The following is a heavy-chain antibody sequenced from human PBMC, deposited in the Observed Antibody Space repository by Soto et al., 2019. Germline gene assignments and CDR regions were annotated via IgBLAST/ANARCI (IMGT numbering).Heavy chain of an antibody. CDR3: AKDRSRYDFWSGYSSAYGMDV. CDR1: GFTFSSYA. D-gene: IGHD3-3*01. J-gene: IGHJ6*02. CDR2: ISGSGGST. V-gene: IGHV3-23*01. Sequence: PXGSLLLSCAASGFTFSSYAMSWVRQAAGKGLEWVSAISGSGGSTYYADSVKGRFTISRDNSKNTLYLQMNSLRAEDTAVYYCAKDRSRYDFWSGYSSAYGMDVWGQGTTVTVSS.